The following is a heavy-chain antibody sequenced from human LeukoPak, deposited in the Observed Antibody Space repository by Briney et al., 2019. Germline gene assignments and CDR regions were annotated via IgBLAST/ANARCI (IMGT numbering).Heavy chain of an antibody. J-gene: IGHJ4*02. CDR3: ARDKGYCSSTSCLVLNY. Sequence: ASVKVSCKASGYTFTGYYMHWVRQAPGQGLEWMGWINPNSGGTNYAQKFQGRVTMTRDTSISTAYMELGRLRSDDTAVYYCARDKGYCSSTSCLVLNYWGQGTLVTVSS. CDR1: GYTFTGYY. CDR2: INPNSGGT. V-gene: IGHV1-2*02. D-gene: IGHD2-2*01.